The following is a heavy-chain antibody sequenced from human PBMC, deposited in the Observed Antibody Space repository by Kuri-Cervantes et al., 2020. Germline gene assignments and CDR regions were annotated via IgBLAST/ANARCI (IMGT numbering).Heavy chain of an antibody. CDR1: GGSISSGGYY. V-gene: IGHV4-31*03. CDR2: IYYSGST. D-gene: IGHD2-2*01. J-gene: IGHJ4*02. Sequence: SETLSLTCTVSGGSISSGGYYWSWIRQHPGKGLEWIGYIYYSGSTYYNPSLKSRVTISVDTSKNQFSLKLSSVTAADTAVYYCARATYYQLLTNETFDYWGQGTLVTVSS. CDR3: ARATYYQLLTNETFDY.